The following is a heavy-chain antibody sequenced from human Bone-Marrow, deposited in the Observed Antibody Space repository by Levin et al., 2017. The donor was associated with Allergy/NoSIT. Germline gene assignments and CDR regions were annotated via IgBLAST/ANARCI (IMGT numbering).Heavy chain of an antibody. Sequence: GESLKISCRGSGFDFNTHDMNWVRQAPGQGLEWVSSISGNSHYVYYADSVKGRFSISRDNAKNSMFLHMNSLRVEDTAVYYCARSQGRSGWSYYEYGMDVWGRGTTLTVSS. J-gene: IGHJ6*02. CDR3: ARSQGRSGWSYYEYGMDV. V-gene: IGHV3-21*06. D-gene: IGHD6-19*01. CDR2: ISGNSHYV. CDR1: GFDFNTHD.